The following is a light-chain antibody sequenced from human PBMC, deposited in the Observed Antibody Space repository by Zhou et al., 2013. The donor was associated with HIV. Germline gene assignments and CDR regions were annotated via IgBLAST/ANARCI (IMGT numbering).Light chain of an antibody. CDR2: EVT. CDR1: SSDVGSYNL. Sequence: QSALTQPASVSGSPGQSITISCTGTSSDVGSYNLVSWYQQHPGKSPQNSMIYEVTKRPSGVSNRFSGSKSGNTASLTISGLQAEDEADYYCCSYAGSPYVFGPGTEVTVL. V-gene: IGLV2-23*02. J-gene: IGLJ1*01. CDR3: CSYAGSPYV.